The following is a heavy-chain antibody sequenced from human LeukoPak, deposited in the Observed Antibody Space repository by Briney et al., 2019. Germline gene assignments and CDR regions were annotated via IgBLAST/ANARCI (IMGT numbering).Heavy chain of an antibody. CDR2: VGVDDAI. Sequence: GGSLRLSCGASGFTFSDYAMNWVRQAPGKGLEWVSVVGVDDAIYYTDSVKGRFTISRDNSKNTLSLQMNSLRLEDTAVYYCARDSGYYDSRLKHDAFDIWGQGTVVTVSS. CDR3: ARDSGYYDSRLKHDAFDI. V-gene: IGHV3-23*01. J-gene: IGHJ3*02. D-gene: IGHD3-22*01. CDR1: GFTFSDYA.